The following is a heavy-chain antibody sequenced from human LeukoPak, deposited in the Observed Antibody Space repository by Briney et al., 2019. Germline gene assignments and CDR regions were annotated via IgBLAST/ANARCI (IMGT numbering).Heavy chain of an antibody. D-gene: IGHD3-22*01. CDR3: ARESLGSSGYYRDY. CDR1: GFTFSSYS. J-gene: IGHJ4*02. Sequence: PGGSLRLSCAASGFTFSSYSMNWVRQAPGKGLQWVSSISSSSSYIYYADSVKGRFTISRDNAKNSLYLQMNSLRAEDTAVYYCARESLGSSGYYRDYWGQGTLVTVSS. CDR2: ISSSSSYI. V-gene: IGHV3-21*01.